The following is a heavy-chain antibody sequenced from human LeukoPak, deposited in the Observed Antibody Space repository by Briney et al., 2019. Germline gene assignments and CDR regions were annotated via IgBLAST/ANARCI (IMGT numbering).Heavy chain of an antibody. D-gene: IGHD1-26*01. Sequence: ASVKVSCKASGYTFTSYYMHWVRQAPGQGLEWMGIINPSGGNTNYAQKFQGRVTMTRDTSISTAYLELSSLRSDDTAVYYCVRDSGGSYYYPSDYWGQGTLVTVSS. CDR3: VRDSGGSYYYPSDY. CDR2: INPSGGNT. J-gene: IGHJ4*02. V-gene: IGHV1-46*01. CDR1: GYTFTSYY.